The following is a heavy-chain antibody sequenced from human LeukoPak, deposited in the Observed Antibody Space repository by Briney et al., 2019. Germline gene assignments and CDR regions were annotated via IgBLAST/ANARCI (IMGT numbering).Heavy chain of an antibody. V-gene: IGHV3-30*02. CDR2: IRHGGDGTNK. CDR3: AKDSLRERIVGSTTRGVNDY. CDR1: GFTFNTYG. Sequence: PGGSLRLSCAASGFTFNTYGMHWVRQAPGKGLEWVAFIRHGGDGTNKYYADSVKGRFTISRDNSKNTLYLQMNSLRAEDTAVYYCAKDSLRERIVGSTTRGVNDYWGQGTLVTVSS. D-gene: IGHD1-26*01. J-gene: IGHJ4*02.